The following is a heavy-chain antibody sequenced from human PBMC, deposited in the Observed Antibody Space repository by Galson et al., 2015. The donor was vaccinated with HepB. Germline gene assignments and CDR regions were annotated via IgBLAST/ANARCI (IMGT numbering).Heavy chain of an antibody. CDR3: ARGYYGSGRLDY. CDR1: GFTFSSYD. J-gene: IGHJ4*02. V-gene: IGHV3-30*03. D-gene: IGHD3-10*01. Sequence: SLRLSCAASGFTFSSYDMHWVRQAPGKGLEWVALTSYDGSNKYYADSVKGRFTISRDNSKNTLYLQMNSLRPEDTAVYYCARGYYGSGRLDYWGQGTLVTVSS. CDR2: TSYDGSNK.